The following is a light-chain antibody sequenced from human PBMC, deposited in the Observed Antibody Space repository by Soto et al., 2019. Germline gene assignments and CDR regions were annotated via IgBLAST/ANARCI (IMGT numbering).Light chain of an antibody. J-gene: IGKJ4*01. CDR1: QTVNNY. V-gene: IGKV3-11*01. CDR3: QQRGNWPWLT. Sequence: EIVLKQSPGTLSLSPGERATLSCRASQTVNNYLAWYQQKPGQAPRLVIYDASNRATGIPARFSGSGAGTAFILLISSREPEDAAVYYCQQRGNWPWLTFGGGTRVEIK. CDR2: DAS.